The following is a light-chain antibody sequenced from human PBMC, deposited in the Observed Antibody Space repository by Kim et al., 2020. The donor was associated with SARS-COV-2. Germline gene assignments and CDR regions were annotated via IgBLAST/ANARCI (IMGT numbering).Light chain of an antibody. CDR2: SAS. CDR1: QHISNY. Sequence: YVGDRVTITCRASQHISNYLAWYQQKPGKVPKLLIYSASALQSGVPSRFSGSGSGTDFTLTISSLQPEDVGTYYCQKYNSAPPWTFGQGTKVDIK. V-gene: IGKV1-27*01. CDR3: QKYNSAPPWT. J-gene: IGKJ1*01.